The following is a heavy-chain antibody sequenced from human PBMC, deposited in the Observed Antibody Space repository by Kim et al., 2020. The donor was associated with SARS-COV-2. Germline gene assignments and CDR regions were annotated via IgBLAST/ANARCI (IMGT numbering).Heavy chain of an antibody. CDR1: GYTFTGYY. D-gene: IGHD3-10*01. CDR2: INPNSGGT. V-gene: IGHV1-2*06. CDR3: ARGNGEIGRSRGDFDY. J-gene: IGHJ4*02. Sequence: ASVKVSCKASGYTFTGYYMHWVRQVPGQGLEWMGRINPNSGGTNYAQKFQGRVTMTRDTSISTAYMELSRLRSDDTAVYYCARGNGEIGRSRGDFDYWGQGTLVTVSS.